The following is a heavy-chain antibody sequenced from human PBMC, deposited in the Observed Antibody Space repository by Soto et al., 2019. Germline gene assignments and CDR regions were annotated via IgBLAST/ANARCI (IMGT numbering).Heavy chain of an antibody. CDR3: GGGWFWADY. V-gene: IGHV3-30*03. D-gene: IGHD6-19*01. CDR1: GFTFSSYG. J-gene: IGHJ4*02. Sequence: QVRLVESGGGVAQPGRSLRLSCAASGFTFSSYGMHWVRQAPGKGLEWVATISDDGSNKYYADSVKGRFTISRDNSKNTLYLQMNSLRVEDTAVYYCGGGWFWADYWGQGTLVTVSS. CDR2: ISDDGSNK.